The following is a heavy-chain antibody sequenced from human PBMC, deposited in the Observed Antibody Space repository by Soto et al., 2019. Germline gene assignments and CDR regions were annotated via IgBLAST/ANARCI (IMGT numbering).Heavy chain of an antibody. V-gene: IGHV3-33*01. CDR3: ARDLGQGNGPFDY. J-gene: IGHJ4*02. D-gene: IGHD1-26*01. CDR1: GFTFNTYG. CDR2: IWHDGGKK. Sequence: QVQLVESGGGVVQPGRSLRLSCAASGFTFNTYGMHWVRQAPGKGLEWVAVIWHDGGKKYYADSAKGRFTISRDNSKNTLFLQMSSLRAEDTAVYYCARDLGQGNGPFDYWGQGTLVTVSS.